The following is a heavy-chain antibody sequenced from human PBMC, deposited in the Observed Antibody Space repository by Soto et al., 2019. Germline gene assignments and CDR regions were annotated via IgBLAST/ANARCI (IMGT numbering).Heavy chain of an antibody. D-gene: IGHD1-26*01. Sequence: QVQLVQSGAEVKKPGASVKVSCKASGYTFTSYGISWVRQAPGQGLEWMGWISAYNGNTNYAQKLQGRVTMTKGTSPSPGYMELRSLRSDDTAGYYCSRASGSPYLFDPWGQGTLVTVSS. CDR1: GYTFTSYG. CDR2: ISAYNGNT. J-gene: IGHJ5*02. V-gene: IGHV1-18*01. CDR3: SRASGSPYLFDP.